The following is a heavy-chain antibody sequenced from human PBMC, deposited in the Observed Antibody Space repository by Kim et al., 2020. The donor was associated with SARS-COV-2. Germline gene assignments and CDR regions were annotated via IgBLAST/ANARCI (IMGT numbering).Heavy chain of an antibody. V-gene: IGHV4-34*01. CDR1: GGSFSGYY. D-gene: IGHD2-15*01. Sequence: SETLSLTCAVYGGSFSGYYWSWIRQPPGKGLEWIGEINHSGSTNYNPSLKSRVTISVDTSKNQFSLKLSSVTAADTAVYYCARKVAATPIYWYFDLWGRGTLVTVSS. J-gene: IGHJ2*01. CDR2: INHSGST. CDR3: ARKVAATPIYWYFDL.